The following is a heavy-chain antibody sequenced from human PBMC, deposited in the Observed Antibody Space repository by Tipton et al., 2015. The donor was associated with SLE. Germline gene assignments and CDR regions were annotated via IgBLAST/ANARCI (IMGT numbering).Heavy chain of an antibody. CDR1: GGSISSGGYS. J-gene: IGHJ4*02. V-gene: IGHV4-30-2*01. CDR3: ARDGARDGDYVDY. Sequence: TLSLTCAVSGGSISSGGYSWTWIRQPPGKGLEWIGYIYHSGSTNYNPSLKSRVTISVDTSKDQFSLKLSSVTAADTAVYYCARDGARDGDYVDYWGQGTLVTVSS. CDR2: IYHSGST. D-gene: IGHD4-17*01.